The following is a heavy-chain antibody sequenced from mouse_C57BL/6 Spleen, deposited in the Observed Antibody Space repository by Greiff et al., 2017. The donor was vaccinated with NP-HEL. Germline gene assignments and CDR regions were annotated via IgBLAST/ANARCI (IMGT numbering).Heavy chain of an antibody. V-gene: IGHV1-42*01. CDR1: GYSFTGYY. CDR2: INPSTGGT. J-gene: IGHJ1*03. D-gene: IGHD3-2*02. Sequence: EVQLQQSGPELVKPGASVKISCKASGYSFTGYYMNWVKQSPEKSLEWIGEINPSTGGTTYNQKFKAKATLTVDKSSSTAYMQLKSLTSEDSAVYYCARRLRYFDVWGTGTTVTVSS. CDR3: ARRLRYFDV.